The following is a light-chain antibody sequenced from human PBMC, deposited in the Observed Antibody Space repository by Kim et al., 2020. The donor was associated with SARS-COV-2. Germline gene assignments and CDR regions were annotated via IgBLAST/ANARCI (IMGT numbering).Light chain of an antibody. J-gene: IGKJ1*01. Sequence: DIQMTQSPSSLSASVGDRVTITCRASQSISSYLNWYQQKPGKVPKLLIYAASRLQSGVPSRFSGSGSGTDFTLTIKSLQPEDFATYFCQQSYSFRTFGQGTKVDIK. CDR1: QSISSY. V-gene: IGKV1-39*01. CDR3: QQSYSFRT. CDR2: AAS.